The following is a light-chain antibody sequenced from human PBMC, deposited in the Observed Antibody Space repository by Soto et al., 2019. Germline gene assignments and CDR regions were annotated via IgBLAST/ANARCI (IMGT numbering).Light chain of an antibody. J-gene: IGKJ4*01. CDR1: QSVSSSY. CDR3: QQFATSPLT. CDR2: GAS. V-gene: IGKV3-20*01. Sequence: EIVLTQSPCTLSLSPGERSTLSCNSSQSVSSSYLAWYQQKPGQAPRLLIYGASSRATGIPDRFSGSGSGTDFTLTISRLEPEDFAVYYCQQFATSPLTFGGGTKVDIK.